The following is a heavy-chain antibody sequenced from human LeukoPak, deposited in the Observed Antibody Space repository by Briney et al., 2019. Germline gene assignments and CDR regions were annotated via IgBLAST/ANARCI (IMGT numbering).Heavy chain of an antibody. CDR1: GFTFSNYW. CDR2: INRDGRST. J-gene: IGHJ4*02. D-gene: IGHD4-17*01. CDR3: TLPLRDGDFYFDY. Sequence: GGSLRLSCAASGFTFSNYWMHWVRQAPGKGLVWVSRINRDGRSTNYADSVKGRFTISRDNAKNTVFLQMNSLRAEDTAVYYCTLPLRDGDFYFDYWGQGALVTVSS. V-gene: IGHV3-74*01.